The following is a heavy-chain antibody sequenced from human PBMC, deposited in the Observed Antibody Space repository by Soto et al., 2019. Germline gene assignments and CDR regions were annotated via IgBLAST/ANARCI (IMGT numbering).Heavy chain of an antibody. CDR1: GYTFTSYG. CDR2: ISAYNGNT. D-gene: IGHD6-19*01. V-gene: IGHV1-18*04. CDR3: ERHHSAVAGTGWFDP. Sequence: QVQLVQSGAEVKKPGASVKVSCKASGYTFTSYGISWVRQAPGQGLEWMGWISAYNGNTNYAQKLQGRVTMTTDTSTSTAYMERRNLRADDTAVYYCERHHSAVAGTGWFDPWGQGTLVTVSS. J-gene: IGHJ5*02.